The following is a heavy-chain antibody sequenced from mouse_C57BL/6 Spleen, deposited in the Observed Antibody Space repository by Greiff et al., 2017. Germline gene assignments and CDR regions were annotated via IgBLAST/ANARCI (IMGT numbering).Heavy chain of an antibody. CDR3: ARWGTTVVATQYYAMDY. Sequence: VKLQQPGTELVKPGASVKLSCKASGYTFTSYWMHWVKQRPGQGLEWIGNINPSNGGTNYNEKFKSKATLTVDKSSSTAYMQLSSLTSEDSAVYYCARWGTTVVATQYYAMDYWGQGTSVTVSS. V-gene: IGHV1-53*01. D-gene: IGHD1-1*01. CDR1: GYTFTSYW. CDR2: INPSNGGT. J-gene: IGHJ4*01.